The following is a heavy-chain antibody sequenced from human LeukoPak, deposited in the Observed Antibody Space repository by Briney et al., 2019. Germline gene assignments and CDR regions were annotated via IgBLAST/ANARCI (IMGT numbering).Heavy chain of an antibody. CDR1: GFTFSSYA. J-gene: IGHJ3*02. CDR2: ISSSSSYI. CDR3: ARDSQYSGSLAGAFDI. Sequence: PGGSLRLSCAASGFTFSSYAMSWVRQAPGKGLEWVSSISSSSSYIYYADSVKGRFTISRDNAKNSLYLQMNSLRAEDTAVYYCARDSQYSGSLAGAFDIWGQGTMVTVSS. V-gene: IGHV3-21*01. D-gene: IGHD1-26*01.